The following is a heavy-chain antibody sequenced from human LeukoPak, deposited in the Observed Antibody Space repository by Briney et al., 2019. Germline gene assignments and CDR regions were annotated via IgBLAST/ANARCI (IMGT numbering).Heavy chain of an antibody. V-gene: IGHV1-18*01. CDR1: GYTFTSYG. CDR3: ARDRDGSPGFYAPMDV. J-gene: IGHJ6*02. CDR2: ISAYNGNT. Sequence: ASVKVTRKGSGYTFTSYGFSWLRQPPAQGLERMGWISAYNGNTNYAQKLQGRVTMTTDTSTSTAYMELRSLRSDDTAVYYCARDRDGSPGFYAPMDVWGRGTTVTVSS. D-gene: IGHD2/OR15-2a*01.